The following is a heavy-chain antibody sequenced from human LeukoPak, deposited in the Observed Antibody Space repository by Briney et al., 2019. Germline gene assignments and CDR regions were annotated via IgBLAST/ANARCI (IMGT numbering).Heavy chain of an antibody. CDR1: GYTFTGYY. Sequence: GASVKVSCKASGYTFTGYYMHWVRQAPGQGLEWMGWINPNSGGTNYAQKFQGRVTMTRDTSISTAYTELSRLRSDDTAVYYCARLSCSSTSCPARDAFDIWGQGTMVTVSS. V-gene: IGHV1-2*02. J-gene: IGHJ3*02. D-gene: IGHD2-2*01. CDR2: INPNSGGT. CDR3: ARLSCSSTSCPARDAFDI.